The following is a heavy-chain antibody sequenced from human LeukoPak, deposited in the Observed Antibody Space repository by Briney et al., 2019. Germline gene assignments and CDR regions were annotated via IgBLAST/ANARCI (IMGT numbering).Heavy chain of an antibody. V-gene: IGHV4-4*07. J-gene: IGHJ6*03. D-gene: IGHD2-8*01. CDR1: GGSISSYY. Sequence: TSETLSLTCTVSGGSISSYYWSWIRQPAGKGLEWIGRIYTSGSTNYNPSLKSRVTMSVDTSKSQFSLKLSSVTAADTAVYYCARDLGYCTNGVCYYYYMDVWGKGTTVTVSS. CDR3: ARDLGYCTNGVCYYYYMDV. CDR2: IYTSGST.